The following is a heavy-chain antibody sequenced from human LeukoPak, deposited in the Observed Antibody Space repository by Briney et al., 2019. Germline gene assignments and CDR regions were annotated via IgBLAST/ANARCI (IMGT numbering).Heavy chain of an antibody. CDR2: IIPIFGTA. CDR1: GGTFSSYA. CDR3: ARDSGSYYYYFDY. V-gene: IGHV1-69*13. D-gene: IGHD1-26*01. J-gene: IGHJ4*02. Sequence: ASVKVSCKASGGTFSSYAISWVRQAPGQGLEWTGGIIPIFGTANYAQKFQGRVTITADESTSTAYMELSSLRSEDTAVYYCARDSGSYYYYFDYRGQGTLVTVSS.